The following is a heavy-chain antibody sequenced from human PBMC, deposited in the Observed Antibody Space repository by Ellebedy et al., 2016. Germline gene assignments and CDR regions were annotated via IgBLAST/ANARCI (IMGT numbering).Heavy chain of an antibody. CDR3: ARARDSHSASWANDAFDI. Sequence: GGSLRLSCQASGYNFNRHWIGWVRQMPGKGLEWMGIIYPGDSDTTYSPSFQGQVTISADKSITTAYLQWSSLKASDTAMYYCARARDSHSASWANDAFDIWGQGTMVTVSS. CDR1: GYNFNRHW. J-gene: IGHJ3*02. V-gene: IGHV5-51*01. D-gene: IGHD6-13*01. CDR2: IYPGDSDT.